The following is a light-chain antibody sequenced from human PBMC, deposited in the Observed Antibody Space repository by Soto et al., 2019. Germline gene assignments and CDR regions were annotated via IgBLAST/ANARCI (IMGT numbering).Light chain of an antibody. CDR3: SSYTSSWNSL. CDR2: DVT. V-gene: IGLV2-14*03. Sequence: QSVLTQPASVSGSPGQSIAISCTGSSSDVGGYNYVSWYQHHPGKAPKLMIYDVTNRPSGVSDRFSGSKSGNTASLTISGLQAVDVAEYYCSSYTSSWNSLFATGTKFAVL. CDR1: SSDVGGYNY. J-gene: IGLJ1*01.